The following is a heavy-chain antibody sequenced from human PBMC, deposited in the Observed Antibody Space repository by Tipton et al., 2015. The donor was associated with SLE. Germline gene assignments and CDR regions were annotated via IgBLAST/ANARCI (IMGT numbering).Heavy chain of an antibody. V-gene: IGHV4-34*01. D-gene: IGHD3-22*01. CDR1: GGSFSGYY. CDR2: INHSGST. J-gene: IGHJ4*02. CDR3: ARARGDYYDSSGYLDY. Sequence: LRLSCAVYGGSFSGYYWSWIRQPPGKGLEWIGEINHSGSTNYNPSLKSRVTISVDTSKNQFSLKLSSVTAADTAVYYCARARGDYYDSSGYLDYWGQGTLVTVSS.